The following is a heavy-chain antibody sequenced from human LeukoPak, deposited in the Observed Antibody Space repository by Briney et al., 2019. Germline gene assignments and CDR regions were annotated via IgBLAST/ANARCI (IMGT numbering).Heavy chain of an antibody. CDR2: ISSSSSYI. J-gene: IGHJ4*02. D-gene: IGHD5-12*01. Sequence: PGGSLRLSCAASGFTFSSYSMNWVRQAPGKGLEWVSSISSSSSYIYYADSVKGRFTISRDNAKNSLYLQMNSLRAEDTAVYYCARSLYSGYDAFDYWGQGTLVTVSS. CDR3: ARSLYSGYDAFDY. CDR1: GFTFSSYS. V-gene: IGHV3-21*01.